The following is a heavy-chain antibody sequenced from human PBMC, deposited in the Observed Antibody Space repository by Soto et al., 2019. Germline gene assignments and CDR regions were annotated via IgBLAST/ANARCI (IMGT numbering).Heavy chain of an antibody. J-gene: IGHJ5*02. CDR3: TRDGS. D-gene: IGHD5-12*01. CDR1: GFPFSSYA. CDR2: ISDSGSTI. V-gene: IGHV3-48*01. Sequence: GGSLRLSCTASGFPFSSYAMNWLRQTPDKGLEWLSYISDSGSTIHYADSVKGRFTISRDNAKNSLYLQMNSLRADDTAVYYCTRDGSWGQGTLVTVSS.